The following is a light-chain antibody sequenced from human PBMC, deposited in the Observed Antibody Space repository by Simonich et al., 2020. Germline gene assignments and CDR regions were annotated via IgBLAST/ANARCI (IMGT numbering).Light chain of an antibody. CDR1: NIGSKA. CDR2: EDS. J-gene: IGLJ2*01. Sequence: SYELTQPHSVSVATAQMARITCGGNNIGSKAVHWYQQKPGQDPVPVIYEDSKRPAGIPEIFSGSSSGTMATLTIRGAQVEDEADYYCYSTDSSGNHRVFGGGTKLTVL. CDR3: YSTDSSGNHRV. V-gene: IGLV3-10*01.